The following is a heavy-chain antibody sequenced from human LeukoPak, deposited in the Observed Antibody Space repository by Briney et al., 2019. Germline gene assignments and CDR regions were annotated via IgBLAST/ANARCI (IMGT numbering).Heavy chain of an antibody. J-gene: IGHJ4*02. V-gene: IGHV3-23*01. CDR3: AQDIAWGAFEH. Sequence: GGSLRLSCAASGFTFSMYAMNWVRQAPGKGLEWVSGISGSGVSTYYADSLKGRFTISRDDSKNTLSLQMNSLRVEDTALYYCAQDIAWGAFEHWGQGTLVTVSS. CDR1: GFTFSMYA. D-gene: IGHD7-27*01. CDR2: ISGSGVST.